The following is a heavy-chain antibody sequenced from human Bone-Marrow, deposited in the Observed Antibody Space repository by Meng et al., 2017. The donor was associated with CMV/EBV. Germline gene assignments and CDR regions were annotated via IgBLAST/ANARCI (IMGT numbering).Heavy chain of an antibody. CDR1: GFTFSSYA. CDR3: AKAPPQAGTGFFQH. D-gene: IGHD6-13*01. Sequence: GGSLRISCAASGFTFSSYAMHWVRQAPGKGLEWVAVISYDGSNKYYADSVKGRFTISRDNSKNTLYLQMNSLRAEDTAVYYCAKAPPQAGTGFFQHWGQGTLVTVSS. CDR2: ISYDGSNK. J-gene: IGHJ1*01. V-gene: IGHV3-30*04.